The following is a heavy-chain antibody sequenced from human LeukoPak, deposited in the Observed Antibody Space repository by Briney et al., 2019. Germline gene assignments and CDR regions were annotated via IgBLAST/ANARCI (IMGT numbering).Heavy chain of an antibody. J-gene: IGHJ1*01. V-gene: IGHV3-48*03. Sequence: GGSLRLSCAASGFTFSSYEMNWVRQVPGKGLEWISYISSSGSTIYYADSVKGRFTISRDNAKNSLYLQMNSLRAEDTAVYYCARPSRPYRSTEYFQHWGQGTLVIVSS. D-gene: IGHD6-13*01. CDR2: ISSSGSTI. CDR1: GFTFSSYE. CDR3: ARPSRPYRSTEYFQH.